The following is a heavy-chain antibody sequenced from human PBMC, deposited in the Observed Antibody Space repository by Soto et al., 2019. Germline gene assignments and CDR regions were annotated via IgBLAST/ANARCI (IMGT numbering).Heavy chain of an antibody. J-gene: IGHJ6*02. D-gene: IGHD3-3*01. V-gene: IGHV4-39*01. Sequence: SETLSLTCTVSGGSISSSSYYWGWIRQPPGKGLEWIGGIYYSGSTYYNPSLKSRVTISVDTSKNQFSLKLSSVTAADTAVYYCASGGAGDFWSGYYYYYGMDVWGQGTTVTVSS. CDR1: GGSISSSSYY. CDR3: ASGGAGDFWSGYYYYYGMDV. CDR2: IYYSGST.